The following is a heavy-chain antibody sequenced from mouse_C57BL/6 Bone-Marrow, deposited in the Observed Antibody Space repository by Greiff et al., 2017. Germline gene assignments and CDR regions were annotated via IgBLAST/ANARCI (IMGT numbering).Heavy chain of an antibody. V-gene: IGHV14-2*01. CDR1: GFNIKDYY. CDR2: IDPEDGET. Sequence: VQLQQSGAELVKPGASVKLSCTASGFNIKDYYMPWVKQRTEKGLEWIGRIDPEDGETKYAPKFQGKATKTADTSSNTGFLQLSSLTSEDTSVYYCANPDYFDYWGQGTTLTVSS. J-gene: IGHJ2*01. CDR3: ANPDYFDY.